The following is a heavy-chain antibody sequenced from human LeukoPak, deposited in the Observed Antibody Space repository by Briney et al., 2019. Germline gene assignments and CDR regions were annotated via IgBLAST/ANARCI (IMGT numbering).Heavy chain of an antibody. Sequence: GGSLRPSCAASGFTFSSYALSWVPQAPGKGLEWVSAISGSGGSTYYADSVKGRFTISRDNSKNTLYLQMNSLSVEDTAVYYCAKSIRSYCSGGGCPGYWGQGTLVTVSS. CDR3: AKSIRSYCSGGGCPGY. CDR2: ISGSGGST. D-gene: IGHD2-15*01. J-gene: IGHJ4*02. CDR1: GFTFSSYA. V-gene: IGHV3-23*01.